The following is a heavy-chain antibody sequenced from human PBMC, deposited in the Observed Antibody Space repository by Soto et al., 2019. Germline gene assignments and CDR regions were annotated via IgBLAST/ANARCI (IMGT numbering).Heavy chain of an antibody. CDR3: ASCRRQVGGQIRYFQH. CDR1: GGSFSGYY. Sequence: PSEPLSLTCAVYGGSFSGYYWSWIRQPPGKGLEWIGEINHSGSTNYNPSLKSRVTISVDTSKNQFSLKLSSVTAADTAVYYCASCRRQVGGQIRYFQHWGQGTLVTVSS. J-gene: IGHJ1*01. CDR2: INHSGST. V-gene: IGHV4-34*01.